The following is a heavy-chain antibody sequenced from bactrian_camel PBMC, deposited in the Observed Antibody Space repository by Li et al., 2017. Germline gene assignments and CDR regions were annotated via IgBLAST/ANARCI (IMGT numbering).Heavy chain of an antibody. CDR3: AADDGLSQCRYNY. CDR2: IHAGGTT. J-gene: IGHJ4*01. V-gene: IGHV3S53*01. Sequence: HVQLVESGGGSVQAGGSLRLSCVVSGYSSGTNCMGWFRQGPGKEREGVATIHAGGTTYYAASVKGRFTISRDGAKNTMSLQMDMLKPEDTATNYCAADDGLSQCRYNYWGQGTQVTVS. CDR1: GYSSGTNC.